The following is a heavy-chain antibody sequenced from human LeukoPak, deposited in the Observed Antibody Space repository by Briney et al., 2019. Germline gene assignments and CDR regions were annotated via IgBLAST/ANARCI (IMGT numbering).Heavy chain of an antibody. CDR3: ARKGGYYDSSGYYYDYDAFDI. V-gene: IGHV4-59*01. J-gene: IGHJ3*02. CDR1: GSSISNYY. Sequence: SETLSLTCTVSGSSISNYYWSWIRQPPGKGLEWIGYIYYSGSTNYNPSLKSRVTISIDTSKNQFSLKLSSVTAADTAVYYCARKGGYYDSSGYYYDYDAFDIWGQGTMVTVSS. D-gene: IGHD3-22*01. CDR2: IYYSGST.